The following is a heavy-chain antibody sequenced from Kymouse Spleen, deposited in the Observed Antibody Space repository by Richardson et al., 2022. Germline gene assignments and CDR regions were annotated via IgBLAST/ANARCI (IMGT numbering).Heavy chain of an antibody. V-gene: IGHV3-30*18. Sequence: QVQLVESGGGVVQPGRSLRLSCAASGFTFSSYGMHWVRQAPGKGLEWVAVISYDGSNKYYADSVKGRFTISRDNSKNTLYLQMNSLRAEDTAVYYCAKDPGSGWYDYYYYGMDVWGQGTTVTVSS. D-gene: IGHD6-19*01. CDR1: GFTFSSYG. CDR3: AKDPGSGWYDYYYYGMDV. J-gene: IGHJ6*02. CDR2: ISYDGSNK.